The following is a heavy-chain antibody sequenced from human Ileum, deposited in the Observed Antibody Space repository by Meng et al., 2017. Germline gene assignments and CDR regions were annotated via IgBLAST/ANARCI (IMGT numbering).Heavy chain of an antibody. CDR3: ARGGSGSYQQY. V-gene: IGHV3-48*03. D-gene: IGHD3-10*01. J-gene: IGHJ4*02. CDR1: GFTFSSYE. CDR2: ISNTGITT. Sequence: GESLKISCAASGFTFSSYEMNWVRQAPGKGLEWISYISNTGITTYYADSVRGRFTISRDNDKNSVYLQINSLRPEDTAVYYCARGGSGSYQQYWGQGTLVTVSS.